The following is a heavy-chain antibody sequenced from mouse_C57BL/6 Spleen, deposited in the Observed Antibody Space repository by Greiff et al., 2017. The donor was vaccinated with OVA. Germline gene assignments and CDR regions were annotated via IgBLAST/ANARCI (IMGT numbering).Heavy chain of an antibody. CDR3: ARSRGDY. J-gene: IGHJ2*01. CDR2: IDPSDSET. CDR1: GYTFTSYW. V-gene: IGHV1-52*01. Sequence: QVQLQQPGAELVRPGSSVKLSCKASGYTFTSYWMHWVKQRPIQGLEWIGNIDPSDSETHCNQKFKDKATLTVDKSSSTAYMQLSSLTSDDSAVYYCARSRGDYWGQGTTLTVSS.